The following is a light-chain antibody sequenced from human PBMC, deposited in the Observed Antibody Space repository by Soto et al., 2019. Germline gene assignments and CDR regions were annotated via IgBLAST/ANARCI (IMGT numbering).Light chain of an antibody. Sequence: DIQMAQSPSSLSASVGDTVTITCRASQTITNFLSWYQQKPGEAPKLLIYAASSLQSGVPSRFSGSGSGTDFTLTINSLRPEDFATYYCQQGYSSLSFGGGTKVDIK. CDR1: QTITNF. V-gene: IGKV1-39*01. CDR3: QQGYSSLS. CDR2: AAS. J-gene: IGKJ4*01.